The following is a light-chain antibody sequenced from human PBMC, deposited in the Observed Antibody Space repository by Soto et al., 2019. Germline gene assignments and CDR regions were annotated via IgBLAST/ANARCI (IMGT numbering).Light chain of an antibody. CDR1: SSDVGGYNY. J-gene: IGLJ2*01. V-gene: IGLV2-14*01. CDR2: DVS. CDR3: SSYRSSSTPYVV. Sequence: QSALTQPASVSGSPGQSITISCTGASSDVGGYNYVSWYQQHPGKAPKLMIYDVSNRPSGVSNRFSGSKSGNTASLTISGLQAEDDADYYCSSYRSSSTPYVVFGGGTKLTVL.